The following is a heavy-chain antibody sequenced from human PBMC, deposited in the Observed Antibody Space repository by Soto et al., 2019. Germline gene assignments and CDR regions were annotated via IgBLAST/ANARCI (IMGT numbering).Heavy chain of an antibody. D-gene: IGHD6-19*01. CDR3: VGGSGWYFDY. CDR1: GFTFSSFW. CDR2: IKQDGSEK. J-gene: IGHJ4*02. V-gene: IGHV3-7*01. Sequence: EVQLVESGGGLVQPGGSLRLSCAASGFTFSSFWMSWVRQAPGKGLEWVANIKQDGSEKLYVDSVRGRFTISRDNAKNSLYLQMNSLRVEDTAVYYCVGGSGWYFDYWGQGTLVTVSS.